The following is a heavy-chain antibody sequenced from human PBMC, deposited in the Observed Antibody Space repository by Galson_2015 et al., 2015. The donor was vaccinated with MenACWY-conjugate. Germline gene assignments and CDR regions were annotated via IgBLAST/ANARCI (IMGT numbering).Heavy chain of an antibody. Sequence: QSGAEVKKPGESLKISCKGSGYTFTSNWIGWVRQMPGKGLEWMGIIYPGDSDTRYTPSFQGHVTISADKSINTAYLQWGSLEASDTAMYYCARQGFGSSSLDYWGHGTLVTVSS. D-gene: IGHD6-6*01. CDR1: GYTFTSNW. CDR2: IYPGDSDT. CDR3: ARQGFGSSSLDY. V-gene: IGHV5-51*01. J-gene: IGHJ4*01.